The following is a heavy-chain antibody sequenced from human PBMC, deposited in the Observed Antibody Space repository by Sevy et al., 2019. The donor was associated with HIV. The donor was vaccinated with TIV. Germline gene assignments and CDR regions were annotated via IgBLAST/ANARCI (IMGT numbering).Heavy chain of an antibody. D-gene: IGHD3-10*01. V-gene: IGHV3-49*04. CDR2: IITKNHGGTP. CDR3: ARHAREAWRGSGVYYNVTDGFDS. J-gene: IGHJ5*01. Sequence: GGSLRLSCTGSGFNIADYYMTWVRQAPGKGLDWVGFIITKNHGGTPEYGESVKGRFTISRDDSKNTNYLQMHSLKTEDTGIYYCARHAREAWRGSGVYYNVTDGFDSWGQGTLVTVSS. CDR1: GFNIADYY.